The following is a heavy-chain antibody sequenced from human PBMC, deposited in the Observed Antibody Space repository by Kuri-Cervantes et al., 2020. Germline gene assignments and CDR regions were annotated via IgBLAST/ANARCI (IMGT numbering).Heavy chain of an antibody. Sequence: SETLSLTCAVYGESFSDYYWSWIRQPPGKGLEWIGYIYYSGSTYYNPSLKSRVTISVDTSKNQFSLKLSSVTAADTAVYYCARELRYGSGTRTKNGMDVWGQGTTVTVSS. CDR1: GESFSDYY. J-gene: IGHJ6*02. D-gene: IGHD3-10*01. V-gene: IGHV4-34*01. CDR2: IYYSGST. CDR3: ARELRYGSGTRTKNGMDV.